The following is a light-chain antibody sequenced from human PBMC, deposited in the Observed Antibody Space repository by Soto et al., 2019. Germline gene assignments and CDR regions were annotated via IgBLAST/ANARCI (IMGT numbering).Light chain of an antibody. Sequence: EIVLTQSPGTLSLSPGERATLACRASQSVSSSYLAWYQQKPGQAPRLLIYGASSRATGITDRFSGSGSGTDFTLTISSLEPEDFAVYYCQQYGRPFGQGTKVDIK. J-gene: IGKJ1*01. CDR3: QQYGRP. CDR1: QSVSSSY. CDR2: GAS. V-gene: IGKV3-20*01.